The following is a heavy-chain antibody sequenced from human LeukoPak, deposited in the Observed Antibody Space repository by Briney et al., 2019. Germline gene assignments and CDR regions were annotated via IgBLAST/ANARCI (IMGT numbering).Heavy chain of an antibody. J-gene: IGHJ4*02. CDR1: GGTFSSYA. D-gene: IGHD3-10*01. CDR3: ARGGEGPRPFDY. Sequence: SVKVSCKASGGTFSSYAISWVRQAPGQGLEWMGGIIPIFGTANYAQKFQGRVTITADESTSTAYMELSSLRSEDTAVYYCARGGEGPRPFDYWGQGTLVTVSS. V-gene: IGHV1-69*13. CDR2: IIPIFGTA.